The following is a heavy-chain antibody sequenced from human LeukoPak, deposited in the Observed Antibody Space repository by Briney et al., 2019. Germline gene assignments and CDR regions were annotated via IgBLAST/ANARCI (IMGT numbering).Heavy chain of an antibody. CDR3: ARGGDGYNSGPFDY. CDR2: IYYSGST. D-gene: IGHD5-24*01. CDR1: GGSISSSSYY. J-gene: IGHJ4*02. V-gene: IGHV4-39*07. Sequence: SETLSLTCTVSGGSISSSSYYWGWIRQPPGKGLEWIGSIYYSGSTYYNPSLKSRVTISVDTSKNQFSLKLSSVTAADTAVYYCARGGDGYNSGPFDYWGQGTLVTVSS.